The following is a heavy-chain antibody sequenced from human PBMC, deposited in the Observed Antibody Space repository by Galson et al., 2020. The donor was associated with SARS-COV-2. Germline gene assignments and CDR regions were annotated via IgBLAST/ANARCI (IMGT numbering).Heavy chain of an antibody. D-gene: IGHD2-2*01. Sequence: GGSLRLSCAASGFPFSNYGMHWVRQAPGKGLEWVAFIRYDGSNKYYADSLKGRFTISRDGSKNTLYLQMNSLTTDDTAVYYCAKDRFYYCSSNACYPDYWGQGTLVTVSS. V-gene: IGHV3-30*02. CDR2: IRYDGSNK. CDR3: AKDRFYYCSSNACYPDY. J-gene: IGHJ4*02. CDR1: GFPFSNYG.